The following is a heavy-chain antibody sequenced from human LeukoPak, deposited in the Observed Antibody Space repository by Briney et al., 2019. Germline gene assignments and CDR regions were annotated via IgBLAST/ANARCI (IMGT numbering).Heavy chain of an antibody. J-gene: IGHJ6*02. V-gene: IGHV1-8*01. D-gene: IGHD6-6*01. CDR3: ARLNPASYYYYYYGMDV. Sequence: GASVKVSCKASGYTFTSYDINWVRQATGQGLEWMGWMNPNSGNTGYAQKFQGIVTMTRNTSISTAYMELSSLRSEDTAVYYCARLNPASYYYYYYGMDVWGQGTTVTVSS. CDR2: MNPNSGNT. CDR1: GYTFTSYD.